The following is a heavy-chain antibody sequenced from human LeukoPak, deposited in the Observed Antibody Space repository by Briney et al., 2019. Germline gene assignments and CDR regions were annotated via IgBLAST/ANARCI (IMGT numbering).Heavy chain of an antibody. D-gene: IGHD5-24*01. CDR2: IIPIFGTA. CDR1: GGTFSSYA. J-gene: IGHJ3*02. V-gene: IGHV1-69*13. CDR3: ARSESRDGYNLGRLGAFDI. Sequence: ASVKVSCKASGGTFSSYAISWVRQAPGQGLEWMGGIIPIFGTANYAQKFQGRVTITADESTSTAYMELSSLRSEDTAVYYCARSESRDGYNLGRLGAFDIWGQGTMVTVSS.